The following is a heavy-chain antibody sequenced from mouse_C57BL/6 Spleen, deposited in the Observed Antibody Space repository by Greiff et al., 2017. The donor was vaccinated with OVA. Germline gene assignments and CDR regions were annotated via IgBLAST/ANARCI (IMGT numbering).Heavy chain of an antibody. J-gene: IGHJ3*01. CDR1: GYTFTDHT. V-gene: IGHV1-78*01. CDR2: IYPRDGST. CDR3: AREDGYDEVPFAY. Sequence: QVQLQQSDAELVKPGASVKISCKVSGYTFTDHTIHWMKQRPEQGLEWIGYIYPRDGSTKYNEKFKGKATLTADKSSSTAYMQHNSLTSEDSAVYFYAREDGYDEVPFAYWGQGTLVTVSA. D-gene: IGHD2-2*01.